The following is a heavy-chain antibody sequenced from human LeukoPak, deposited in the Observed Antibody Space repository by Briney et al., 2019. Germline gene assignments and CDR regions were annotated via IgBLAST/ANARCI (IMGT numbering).Heavy chain of an antibody. D-gene: IGHD3-22*01. CDR1: GGTFSSYA. CDR2: IIPIFGTA. Sequence: GASVKVSCTASGGTFSSYAISWVRQAPGQGLEWMGGIIPIFGTANYAQKFQGRVTITADESTSTAYMELSSLRSEDTAVYYCARERDSSGYYYVAVWFDPWGQGTLVTVSS. CDR3: ARERDSSGYYYVAVWFDP. J-gene: IGHJ5*02. V-gene: IGHV1-69*01.